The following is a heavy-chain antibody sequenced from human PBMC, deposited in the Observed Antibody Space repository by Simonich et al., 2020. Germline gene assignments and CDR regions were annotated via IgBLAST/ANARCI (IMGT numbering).Heavy chain of an antibody. V-gene: IGHV2-5*01. J-gene: IGHJ2*01. CDR2: IYWNEDK. CDR3: AHKVGYFDL. CDR1: GFSLSTSGVG. Sequence: QITLKESGPTLVKPTQTLTLTCTFSGFSLSTSGVGVGWIRQPPGKALEWLALIYWNEDKRYSPSLKSRLTITKDTSKNQVVLTMTYMDPVDTATYYCAHKVGYFDLWGRGTLVTVSS.